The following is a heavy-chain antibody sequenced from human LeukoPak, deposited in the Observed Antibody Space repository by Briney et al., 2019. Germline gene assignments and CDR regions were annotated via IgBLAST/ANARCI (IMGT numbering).Heavy chain of an antibody. CDR1: GFTFSSYW. D-gene: IGHD5-24*01. J-gene: IGHJ4*02. Sequence: GGSLRLSCAASGFTFSSYWMHWVRQAPGKGLVWVSRINSDGSSTSYADSVKGRFTISRDNAKNTLYLQMNSLRGKDTAVYYCAREGRDGYNWLDYWGQGTLVTVS. V-gene: IGHV3-74*01. CDR2: INSDGSST. CDR3: AREGRDGYNWLDY.